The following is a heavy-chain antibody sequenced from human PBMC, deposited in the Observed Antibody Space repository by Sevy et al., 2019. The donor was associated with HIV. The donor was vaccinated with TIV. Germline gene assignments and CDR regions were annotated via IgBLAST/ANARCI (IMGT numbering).Heavy chain of an antibody. Sequence: ASVKVSCKVSGYTLTKLSIHWVRQAPGKGLEWMGDFDPQDGETIYAQRFQGRVTMTEDTSKDTAYMELSSLTSEDTAVYYCAIVVLRYCSGASCYQGDWFDPWGQGTLVTVSS. CDR3: AIVVLRYCSGASCYQGDWFDP. CDR1: GYTLTKLS. J-gene: IGHJ5*02. D-gene: IGHD2-15*01. CDR2: FDPQDGET. V-gene: IGHV1-24*01.